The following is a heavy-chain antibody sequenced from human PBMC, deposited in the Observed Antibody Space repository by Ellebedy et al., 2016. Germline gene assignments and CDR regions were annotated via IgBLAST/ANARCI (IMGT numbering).Heavy chain of an antibody. CDR3: ARGKGLQLWFIYYFDY. CDR1: GYTFTGYP. CDR2: IDGGSGKT. J-gene: IGHJ4*02. V-gene: IGHV1-3*01. D-gene: IGHD3-10*01. Sequence: ASLKVSCXASGYTFTGYPIHWVRQVPGQRFEWMGWIDGGSGKTKYSEKFQGRVTITRDTSASRVYLDLSSLRPEDTAVYYCARGKGLQLWFIYYFDYWGQGTQVTASS.